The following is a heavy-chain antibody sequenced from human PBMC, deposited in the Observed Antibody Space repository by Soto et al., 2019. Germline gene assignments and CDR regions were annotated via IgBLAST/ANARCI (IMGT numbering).Heavy chain of an antibody. CDR2: IYYSGST. D-gene: IGHD3-3*01. CDR3: ARGVTIFGVVTWTLDY. V-gene: IGHV4-30-4*01. CDR1: GGSISSGDYY. J-gene: IGHJ4*02. Sequence: PSETLSLTCTVSGGSISSGDYYWSWIRQPPGKGLEWIGYIYYSGSTYYNPSLKSRVTISVDTSKNQFSLKLSSVTAADTAVYYCARGVTIFGVVTWTLDYWGQGTLVTVSS.